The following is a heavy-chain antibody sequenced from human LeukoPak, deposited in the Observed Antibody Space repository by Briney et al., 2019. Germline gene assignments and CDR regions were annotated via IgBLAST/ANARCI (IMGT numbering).Heavy chain of an antibody. J-gene: IGHJ4*02. CDR3: ARDYDFWSGFFDN. Sequence: YYADSVKGRFTISRDNAKNSLYLQMNSLRAEDTAVYYCARDYDFWSGFFDNWGQGILVTVSS. V-gene: IGHV3-48*03. D-gene: IGHD3-3*01.